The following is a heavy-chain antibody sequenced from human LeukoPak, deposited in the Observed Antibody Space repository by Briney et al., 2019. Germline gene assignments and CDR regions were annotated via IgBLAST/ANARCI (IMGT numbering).Heavy chain of an antibody. CDR3: AREERDGYNYYWYFDL. CDR1: GFTFITYG. Sequence: HPGGSLRLSCAASGFTFITYGMHWVRQAPGKGLEWVAVISYDGSNKYYADSVKGRFTISRDNSKNTLYLQMNSLRAEDTAVYYCAREERDGYNYYWYFDLWGRGTLVTVSS. V-gene: IGHV3-30*03. CDR2: ISYDGSNK. J-gene: IGHJ2*01. D-gene: IGHD5-24*01.